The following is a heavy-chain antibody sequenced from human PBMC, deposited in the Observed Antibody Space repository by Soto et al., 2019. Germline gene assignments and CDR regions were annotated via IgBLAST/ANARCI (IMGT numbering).Heavy chain of an antibody. CDR3: AKDWGTFDY. CDR1: GFTFRSYP. J-gene: IGHJ4*02. Sequence: GGALRLSCAASGFTFRSYPMSWVRQAPGKGLEWVSSIGVSGGATYYADSVKGRFTISRDNSQNTLFLQMSSLRAEDTAVYYCAKDWGTFDYWGQGALVTVSS. CDR2: IGVSGGAT. V-gene: IGHV3-23*01. D-gene: IGHD7-27*01.